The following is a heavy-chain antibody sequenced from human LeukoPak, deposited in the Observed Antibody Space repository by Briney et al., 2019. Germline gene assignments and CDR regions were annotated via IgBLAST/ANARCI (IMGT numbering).Heavy chain of an antibody. D-gene: IGHD2-21*02. CDR2: IIPILGIA. J-gene: IGHJ3*02. CDR3: ARDLLAYCGGDCYRGDAFDI. CDR1: GGTFSSYT. V-gene: IGHV1-69*04. Sequence: ASVKVSCKASGGTFSSYTISWVRQAPGQGLGLMGRIIPILGIANYAQKFQGRVTITADKSTSTAYMELSSLRSEGTAVYYCARDLLAYCGGDCYRGDAFDIWGQGTMVTVSS.